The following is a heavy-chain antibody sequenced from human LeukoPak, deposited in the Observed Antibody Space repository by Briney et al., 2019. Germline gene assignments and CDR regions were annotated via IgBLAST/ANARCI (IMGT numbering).Heavy chain of an antibody. D-gene: IGHD1-26*01. V-gene: IGHV3-30*02. CDR2: IRYDGSNK. Sequence: GGSLRLSCAASGFTFSSYGMHWVRQAPGKGLEWVAFIRYDGSNKYYADSVKGRFTISRDNSKNTLYLQMNSLRPEDSAVYYCAKSPESYTYYYYMDVWGKGTTVTISS. CDR1: GFTFSSYG. CDR3: AKSPESYTYYYYMDV. J-gene: IGHJ6*03.